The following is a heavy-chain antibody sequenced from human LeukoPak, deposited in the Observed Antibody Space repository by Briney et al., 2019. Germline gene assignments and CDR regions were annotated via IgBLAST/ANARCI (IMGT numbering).Heavy chain of an antibody. J-gene: IGHJ4*02. V-gene: IGHV3-53*01. Sequence: GGSLRLSCAASGFTVSNNYMSWVRQAPGKGLEWVSFIYNTGSTYYADSVKGRFTISRDNSKNTLYLQMNSLRAEDTAVYYCAKIPKGGYFDCWGQGTLVTVSS. CDR1: GFTVSNNY. CDR2: IYNTGST. CDR3: AKIPKGGYFDC. D-gene: IGHD2-2*01.